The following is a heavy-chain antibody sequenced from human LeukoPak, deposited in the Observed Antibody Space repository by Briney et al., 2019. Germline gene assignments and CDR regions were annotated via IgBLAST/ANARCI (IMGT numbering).Heavy chain of an antibody. CDR2: IYHSGST. CDR3: VTASSKSLPN. D-gene: IGHD5/OR15-5a*01. J-gene: IGHJ4*02. V-gene: IGHV4-4*02. Sequence: PSETLSLTCAVSGGSISSSNWWSWVRQPPGKGLEWIGEIYHSGSTNYNPSLKSRVTISVDKSRNQFSLTLTSVTAADTAVYYCVTASSKSLPNWGQGTLVTVSS. CDR1: GGSISSSNW.